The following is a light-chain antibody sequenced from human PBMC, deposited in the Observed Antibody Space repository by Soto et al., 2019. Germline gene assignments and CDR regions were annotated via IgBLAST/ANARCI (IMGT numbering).Light chain of an antibody. Sequence: QSALTQPASVSGSPGQSITISCTGASGNVGIYDLVSWYQQHPGKAPKLIIYEVNKRPSGVSYRFSGSKSGNTASLTISGLQAEDEGDYYCCSFAAGRTFIFGGGTTVTVL. J-gene: IGLJ2*01. CDR2: EVN. V-gene: IGLV2-23*02. CDR3: CSFAAGRTFI. CDR1: SGNVGIYDL.